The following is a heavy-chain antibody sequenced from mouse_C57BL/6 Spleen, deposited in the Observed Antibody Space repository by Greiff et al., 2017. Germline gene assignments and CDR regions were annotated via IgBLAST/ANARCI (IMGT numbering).Heavy chain of an antibody. CDR3: ARDGGDDYAMDY. V-gene: IGHV5-4*01. CDR1: GFTFSSYA. Sequence: EVKVVESGGGLVKPGGSLKLSCAASGFTFSSYAMSWVRQTPEKRLEWVATISDGGSYTYYPDNVKGRFTISRDNAKNNLYLQMSHLKSEDTAMFYCARDGGDDYAMDYRGQGASVTVSS. CDR2: ISDGGSYT. J-gene: IGHJ4*01. D-gene: IGHD3-3*01.